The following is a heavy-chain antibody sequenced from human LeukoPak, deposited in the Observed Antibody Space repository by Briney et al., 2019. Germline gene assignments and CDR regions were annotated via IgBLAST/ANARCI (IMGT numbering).Heavy chain of an antibody. J-gene: IGHJ4*02. CDR2: LYYSGST. CDR1: GGSISSSIYY. Sequence: SETLSLTCTVSGGSISSSIYYWGWIRQPPGKGLEWIGSLYYSGSTYYNPSLKSRVTISVDTSKNQFSLKLSSVTAADTAVCYCARLSGSYWPAGYWGQGTLVTVSS. V-gene: IGHV4-39*01. CDR3: ARLSGSYWPAGY. D-gene: IGHD1-26*01.